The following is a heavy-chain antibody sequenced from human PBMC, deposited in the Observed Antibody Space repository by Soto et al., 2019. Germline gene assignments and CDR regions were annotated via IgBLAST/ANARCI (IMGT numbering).Heavy chain of an antibody. J-gene: IGHJ4*02. V-gene: IGHV1-69*08. CDR1: GGTFSSYT. D-gene: IGHD2-21*02. Sequence: QVQLVQSGAEVKKPGASVKVSCKASGGTFSSYTISWVRQAPGQGLGWMGRIIPILGIANYAQKFQGRVTITGDKSTSTAYMELSSLRSEDTDVYYCARDRGDGGNSYWGQGTLVTVSS. CDR2: IIPILGIA. CDR3: ARDRGDGGNSY.